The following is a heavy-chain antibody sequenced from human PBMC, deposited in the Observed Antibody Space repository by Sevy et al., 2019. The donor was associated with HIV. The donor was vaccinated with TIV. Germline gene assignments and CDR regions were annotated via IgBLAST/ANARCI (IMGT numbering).Heavy chain of an antibody. J-gene: IGHJ4*02. CDR3: ATGRPYSHNDY. D-gene: IGHD4-4*01. V-gene: IGHV1-24*01. Sequence: ASVKVSCKVSGYTLTELSMHWVRQAPGKGLEWMGGFDPEDGETIYAQKFQGRVTMTEVTSTDTAYMELSSLRSEDTAVYYCATGRPYSHNDYWGQGTLVTVSS. CDR2: FDPEDGET. CDR1: GYTLTELS.